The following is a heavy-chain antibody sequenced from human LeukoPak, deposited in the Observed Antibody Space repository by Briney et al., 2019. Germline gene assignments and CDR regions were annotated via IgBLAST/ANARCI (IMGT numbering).Heavy chain of an antibody. CDR3: ARKGGCSGGSCYPTLYYYYYYMDV. CDR1: GGSFSGYC. Sequence: SETLSLTCALYGGSFSGYCWSWIRQPPGKGLEWIGEINHSGSTNYNPSLKSRVTISVDTSKNQFSLKLSSVTAADTAVHYCARKGGCSGGSCYPTLYYYYYYMDVWGKGTTVTVSS. D-gene: IGHD2-15*01. CDR2: INHSGST. J-gene: IGHJ6*03. V-gene: IGHV4-34*01.